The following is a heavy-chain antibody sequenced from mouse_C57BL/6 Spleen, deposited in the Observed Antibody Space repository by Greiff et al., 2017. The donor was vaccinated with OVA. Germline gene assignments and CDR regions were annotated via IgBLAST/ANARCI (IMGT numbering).Heavy chain of an antibody. CDR1: GYTFTSYW. Sequence: VQLQESGAELVKPGASVKLSCKASGYTFTSYWMHWVKQRPGRGLEWIGRIDPNSGGTKYNEKFKSKATLTVDKPSSTAYMQLSSLTSEDSAVYYCARSDSSGYRAWFAYWGQGTLVTVSA. D-gene: IGHD3-2*02. CDR3: ARSDSSGYRAWFAY. V-gene: IGHV1-72*01. CDR2: IDPNSGGT. J-gene: IGHJ3*01.